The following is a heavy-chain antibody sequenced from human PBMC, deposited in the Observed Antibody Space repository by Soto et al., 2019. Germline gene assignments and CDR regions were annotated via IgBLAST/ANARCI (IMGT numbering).Heavy chain of an antibody. D-gene: IGHD3-3*01. CDR2: MNPNSGNT. Sequence: ASVKVSCKASGYTFTSYDINWVRQATGQGLEWMGWMNPNSGNTGYAQKFQGRVTMTRNTSISTAYMELSSLRSEDTAVYYCARGRGSRITIFGVVIFQNWFDPWGQGTLVTAPQ. CDR3: ARGRGSRITIFGVVIFQNWFDP. CDR1: GYTFTSYD. J-gene: IGHJ5*02. V-gene: IGHV1-8*01.